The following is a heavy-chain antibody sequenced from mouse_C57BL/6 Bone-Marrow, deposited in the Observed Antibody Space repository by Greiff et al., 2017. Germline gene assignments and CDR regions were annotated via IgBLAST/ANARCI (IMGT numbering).Heavy chain of an antibody. Sequence: QVQLQQSGPELVKPGASVKISCKASGYAFSSSWMNWVKQRPGKGLEWIGRIYPGDGDTNYNGKFKGKATLTADKSSSTAYMQLSSLTSEDSAVYFCASRHGGYGGQGTTLTVSS. CDR3: ASRHGGY. J-gene: IGHJ2*01. CDR2: IYPGDGDT. V-gene: IGHV1-82*01. CDR1: GYAFSSSW.